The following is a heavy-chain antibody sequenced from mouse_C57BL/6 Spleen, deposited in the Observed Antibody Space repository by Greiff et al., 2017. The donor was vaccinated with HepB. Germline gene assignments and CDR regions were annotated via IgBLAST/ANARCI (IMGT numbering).Heavy chain of an antibody. V-gene: IGHV1-55*01. CDR2: IYPGSGST. D-gene: IGHD1-1*01. CDR1: GYTFTSYW. J-gene: IGHJ4*01. Sequence: QVQLQQPGAELVKPGASVKMSCKASGYTFTSYWITWVKQRPGQGLEWIGDIYPGSGSTNYNGKFKSKATLTVDTSSSTAYMQLSSLTSEDSAVYYCARSGFTTVGYYAMDYWGQGTSVTVSS. CDR3: ARSGFTTVGYYAMDY.